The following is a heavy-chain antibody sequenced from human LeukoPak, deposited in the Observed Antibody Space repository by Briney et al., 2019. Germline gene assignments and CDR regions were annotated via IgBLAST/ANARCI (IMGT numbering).Heavy chain of an antibody. CDR3: ARGPPPDFDY. J-gene: IGHJ4*02. CDR1: GDSISSYY. V-gene: IGHV4-4*07. CDR2: IHPSGST. Sequence: PSETLSLTCTVSGDSISSYYWSWVRQPAGKGLEWIGRIHPSGSTNYNPSLKSRVTLSVDTSKNQFSLKLSSVTTADTAVYYCARGPPPDFDYWGRGTLVTVSS.